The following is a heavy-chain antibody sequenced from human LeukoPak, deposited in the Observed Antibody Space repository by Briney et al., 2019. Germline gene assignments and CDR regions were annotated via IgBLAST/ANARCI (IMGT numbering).Heavy chain of an antibody. V-gene: IGHV1-2*02. J-gene: IGHJ6*04. D-gene: IGHD3-10*01. CDR1: GYTFTGYY. CDR2: INPNSGGT. CDR3: ARGRSLNYYGQDY. Sequence: GASVKVSCKPSGYTFTGYYVHWVRQAPGQGLEWMGWINPNSGGTNYAQKFQGRVTMTRDTSISTAYMELSRLRSDDTAVYYCARGRSLNYYGQDYWGKGTTVTISS.